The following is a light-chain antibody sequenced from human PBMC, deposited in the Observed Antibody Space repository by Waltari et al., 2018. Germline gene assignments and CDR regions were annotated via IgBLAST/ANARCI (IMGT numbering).Light chain of an antibody. CDR2: NTK. J-gene: IGLJ3*02. CDR3: AAWDDSLGAV. Sequence: QSVLTQPPSVSGTPGQRVTISCSGSFSNIRSNSVNWYQQPPGTSPRLLIYNTKQGPSGVAQRFSASKAGTAASLAITGRQSEDEASYYCAAWDDSLGAVFGGGTKLTVL. V-gene: IGLV1-44*01. CDR1: FSNIRSNS.